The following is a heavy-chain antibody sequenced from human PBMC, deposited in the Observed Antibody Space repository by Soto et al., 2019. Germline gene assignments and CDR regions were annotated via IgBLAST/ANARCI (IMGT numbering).Heavy chain of an antibody. CDR2: ISSSSSTI. J-gene: IGHJ6*03. CDR3: XXXXXXYQLLHYYYYYYMDV. Sequence: EVQLVESGGGLVQPGGSLRLSCAASGFTFSSYSMNWVRQAPGKGLEWVSYISSSSSTIYYADSVKGRFTISRDNAKNSLYLXXXXLXXXXXXXXXXXXXXXXYQLLHYYYYYYMDVXXXGXXXTVS. V-gene: IGHV3-48*01. CDR1: GFTFSSYS. D-gene: IGHD2-2*01.